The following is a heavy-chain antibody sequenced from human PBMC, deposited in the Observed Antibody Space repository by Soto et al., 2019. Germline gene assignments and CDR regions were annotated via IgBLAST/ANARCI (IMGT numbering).Heavy chain of an antibody. CDR2: FSAYNGNT. CDR3: AREVRLDY. CDR1: GYTFTSYC. D-gene: IGHD6-25*01. J-gene: IGHJ4*02. Sequence: ASVKVSCKASGYTFTSYCISWVRQPPGQGLERMGWFSAYNGNTNYAQKLQGRVTMTTDTSTSTAYMELRSLRSDDTAVYYCAREVRLDYLGKGTLVTVSS. V-gene: IGHV1-18*01.